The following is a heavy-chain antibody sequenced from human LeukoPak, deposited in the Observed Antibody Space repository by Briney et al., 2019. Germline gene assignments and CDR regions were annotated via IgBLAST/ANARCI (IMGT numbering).Heavy chain of an antibody. CDR1: GGSFSGYY. CDR3: ARGPIPSYYMDV. J-gene: IGHJ6*03. Sequence: TSETLSLTCAVYGGSFSGYYWSWIRQPPGKGLEWIGEINHSGSTNYNPSLKSRVTISVDTSKNQFSLKLSSVTAADTAVYYCARGPIPSYYMDVWGKGTTVTVSS. CDR2: INHSGST. V-gene: IGHV4-34*01.